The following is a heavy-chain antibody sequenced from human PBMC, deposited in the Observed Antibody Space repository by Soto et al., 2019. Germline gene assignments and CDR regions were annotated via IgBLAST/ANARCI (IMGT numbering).Heavy chain of an antibody. CDR3: AKVIRADSTSSNFYYYSAMDV. CDR1: GFSFSAYG. Sequence: QVQMVESGGGVVQPGRSLRLSCAASGFSFSAYGLHWVRQAPGKGLEWLAVISNDGRNMYYADSVKGRFTISRDNSKDTLFLQMNSLRGEDTAIYYCAKVIRADSTSSNFYYYSAMDVWGQGTTVTVSS. CDR2: ISNDGRNM. J-gene: IGHJ6*02. D-gene: IGHD6-6*01. V-gene: IGHV3-30*18.